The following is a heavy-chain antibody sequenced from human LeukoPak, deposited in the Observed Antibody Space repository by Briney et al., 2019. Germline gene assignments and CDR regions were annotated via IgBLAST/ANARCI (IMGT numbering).Heavy chain of an antibody. CDR1: GGSISSYY. Sequence: SETLSLTCTVSGGSISSYYWSWIRQPPGKGLEWIGYIYYSGSTNYNPSLESRVTISIDTSKNQFSLKLSSVTAADTAVYYCAREGDYFDSWGQGTLVTVSS. J-gene: IGHJ4*02. CDR2: IYYSGST. CDR3: AREGDYFDS. V-gene: IGHV4-59*12. D-gene: IGHD3-16*01.